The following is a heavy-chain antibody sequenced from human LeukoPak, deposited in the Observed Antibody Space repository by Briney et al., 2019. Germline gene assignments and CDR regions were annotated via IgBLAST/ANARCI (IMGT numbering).Heavy chain of an antibody. V-gene: IGHV3-7*05. Sequence: GGSLRLSCADSGFLFSNSWMAWVRQAPGRGLEWLANINQDGSAKTCVDSVKGRFTISRDNAKNSLYLQKNSLRAEDTAMYYCARDSGYNAFDYWGQGTLVTVSS. CDR1: GFLFSNSW. D-gene: IGHD5-12*01. CDR2: INQDGSAK. J-gene: IGHJ4*02. CDR3: ARDSGYNAFDY.